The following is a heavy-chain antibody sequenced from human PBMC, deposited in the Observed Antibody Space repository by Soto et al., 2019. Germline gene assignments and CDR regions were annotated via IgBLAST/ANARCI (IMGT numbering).Heavy chain of an antibody. D-gene: IGHD3-3*02. CDR2: IMPVFATP. Sequence: QVQLMQSGAEVKKPGSSVKVSCKASGGTFSTSAISWVRQAPGEGLEWVGGIMPVFATPDYAQKFQGRVTISADEPTTTAYLELTSLTTDDTAVYYCARDKDRQHLGGNYYYILDVWGQGTAITVSS. V-gene: IGHV1-69*12. J-gene: IGHJ6*02. CDR1: GGTFSTSA. CDR3: ARDKDRQHLGGNYYYILDV.